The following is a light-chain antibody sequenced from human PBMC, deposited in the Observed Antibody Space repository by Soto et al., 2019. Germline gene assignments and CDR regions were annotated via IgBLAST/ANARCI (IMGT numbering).Light chain of an antibody. CDR1: QGIGRS. Sequence: DIQMTQSPSSLSVSVGDRVTITCRASQGIGRSLGWFQQKQGKAPKSMIYAASTLQVGVPSRFSSSGAGTEFTLTISSLQHEDFATYYCQQYSTYPRTFGQGTTVEIK. V-gene: IGKV1-16*01. CDR3: QQYSTYPRT. CDR2: AAS. J-gene: IGKJ1*01.